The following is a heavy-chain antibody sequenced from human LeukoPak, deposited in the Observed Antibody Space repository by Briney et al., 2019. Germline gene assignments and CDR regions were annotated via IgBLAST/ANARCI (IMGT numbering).Heavy chain of an antibody. CDR1: GYTFTGYY. CDR3: ARDSRAYYDFWSGFRNFDY. CDR2: INPNSGGT. Sequence: ASVEVSCKASGYTFTGYYMHWVRQAPGQGLEWMGWINPNSGGTNYAQKFQGRVTMTRDTSISTAYMELSRLRSDDTAVYYCARDSRAYYDFWSGFRNFDYWGQGTLVTVSS. V-gene: IGHV1-2*02. J-gene: IGHJ4*02. D-gene: IGHD3-3*01.